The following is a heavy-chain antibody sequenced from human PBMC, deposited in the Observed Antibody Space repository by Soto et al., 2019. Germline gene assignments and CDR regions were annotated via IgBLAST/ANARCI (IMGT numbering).Heavy chain of an antibody. Sequence: EVQLVESGGGLVKPGGSLRLSCAASGFTFSNAWMSWVRQAPGKGLEWVGRIKSKTDGGTTDYAAPVKGRFTISRDDSKNTLYLQMNSLKTEDTAVYYCTTSLRKRGDYGHYYYYMDVWGKGTTVTVSS. CDR1: GFTFSNAW. CDR3: TTSLRKRGDYGHYYYYMDV. V-gene: IGHV3-15*01. D-gene: IGHD4-17*01. J-gene: IGHJ6*03. CDR2: IKSKTDGGTT.